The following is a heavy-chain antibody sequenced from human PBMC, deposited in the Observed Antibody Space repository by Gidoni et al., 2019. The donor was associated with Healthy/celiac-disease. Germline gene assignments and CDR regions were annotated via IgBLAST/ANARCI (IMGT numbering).Heavy chain of an antibody. J-gene: IGHJ4*02. D-gene: IGHD4-17*01. CDR2: IYPGDSYT. V-gene: IGHV5-51*01. Sequence: EVQLVQSGAEVKKPGESLKISCKGSGYSCTRYWIGWVRQRPGKGLECMGIIYPGDSYTRYRLFFQGQVTSSADKSISTAYLQWSSLKASDTAMYYCARYSPLLVGDLVDYWGQGTLVTVSS. CDR1: GYSCTRYW. CDR3: ARYSPLLVGDLVDY.